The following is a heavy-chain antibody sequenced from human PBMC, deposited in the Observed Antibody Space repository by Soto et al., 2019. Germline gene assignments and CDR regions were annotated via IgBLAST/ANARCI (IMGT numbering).Heavy chain of an antibody. CDR1: GFTFSGYG. CDR2: ISYDGTNE. J-gene: IGHJ4*02. D-gene: IGHD3-16*02. Sequence: QVELVESGGGVVQPGRSLRLSCAASGFTFSGYGMHWVRQAPGKGLEWVAVISYDGTNEIYADSVKGRFSISRDNSKSTLYLPMTRLRDEDTGIYYCAKWGKCDGESSRPSDYWGQGTLVTVSS. V-gene: IGHV3-30*18. CDR3: AKWGKCDGESSRPSDY.